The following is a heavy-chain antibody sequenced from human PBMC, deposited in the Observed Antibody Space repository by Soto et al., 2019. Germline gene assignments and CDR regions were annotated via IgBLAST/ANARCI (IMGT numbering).Heavy chain of an antibody. Sequence: PGGSLRLSCAASGFTFSSYWMSWIRQAPGKGLEWVANIKQDGSEKKYVDSVKGRFTISRDNAKNSLYLQMNSLRAEDTAVYYCARGNWNDVRPIDYWGQGTQVTVSS. J-gene: IGHJ4*02. CDR3: ARGNWNDVRPIDY. D-gene: IGHD1-20*01. CDR2: IKQDGSEK. V-gene: IGHV3-7*01. CDR1: GFTFSSYW.